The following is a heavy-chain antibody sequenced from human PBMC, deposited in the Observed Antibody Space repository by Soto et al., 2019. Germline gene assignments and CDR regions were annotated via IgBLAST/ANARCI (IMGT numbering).Heavy chain of an antibody. CDR2: IYYSGST. Sequence: QVQLQESGPGLVKPSQTLSLTCTVSGGSISSGGYYWSWIRQHPGKGLAWIGYIYYSGSTYYNPSLKSRVTISVDTSKSQFSLKLSSVTAADTAVYYCARESGGEWLGWFDPWGQGTLVTVSS. CDR3: ARESGGEWLGWFDP. D-gene: IGHD3-3*01. V-gene: IGHV4-31*03. CDR1: GGSISSGGYY. J-gene: IGHJ5*02.